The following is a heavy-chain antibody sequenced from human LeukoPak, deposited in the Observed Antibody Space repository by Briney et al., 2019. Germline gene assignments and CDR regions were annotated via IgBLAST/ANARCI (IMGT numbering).Heavy chain of an antibody. V-gene: IGHV3-66*01. CDR1: GFTFSSYW. Sequence: GGSLRLSCAASGFTFSSYWMHWVRQAPGKGLEWVSVVYSGGITYYADSVKGRFIISGDNSKNTLYLQMNSLRAEDTAVYYCARGVDVWGQGTTVTVSS. J-gene: IGHJ6*02. CDR2: VYSGGIT. CDR3: ARGVDV.